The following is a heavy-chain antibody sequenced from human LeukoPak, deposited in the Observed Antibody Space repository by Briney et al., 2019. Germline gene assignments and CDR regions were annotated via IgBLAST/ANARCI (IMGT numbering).Heavy chain of an antibody. CDR3: AITVLVDI. Sequence: PSVKLSCKASGGTFTSYAISWDRQAPGQGLELMGGIIPIFGTANYAQKFQGRVTITAYESTSTAYMELNSMRSQDTAVSYYAITVLVDIWGQGTMVTVSS. CDR2: IIPIFGTA. CDR1: GGTFTSYA. J-gene: IGHJ3*02. V-gene: IGHV1-69*13. D-gene: IGHD1-14*01.